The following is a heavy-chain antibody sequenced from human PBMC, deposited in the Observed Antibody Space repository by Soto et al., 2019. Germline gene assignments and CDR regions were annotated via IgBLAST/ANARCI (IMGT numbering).Heavy chain of an antibody. Sequence: GGSLRLSCAASGFTFSGYAMSWVRQSPGKGLEWVSAISGSGGSTYYTDSVKGRFTISRDNSKNTLYLQMNSLRAEDTAVYYCAKDSRESGYDSKPSYYYGMDVWGQGTTVTVSS. V-gene: IGHV3-23*01. CDR2: ISGSGGST. CDR1: GFTFSGYA. CDR3: AKDSRESGYDSKPSYYYGMDV. J-gene: IGHJ6*02. D-gene: IGHD5-12*01.